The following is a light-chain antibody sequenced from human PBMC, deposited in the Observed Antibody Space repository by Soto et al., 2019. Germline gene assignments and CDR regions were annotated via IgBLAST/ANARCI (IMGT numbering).Light chain of an antibody. CDR1: SSDVGGYNY. V-gene: IGLV2-14*01. CDR3: SSYTTTNTFV. J-gene: IGLJ1*01. CDR2: EVK. Sequence: QSVLTQPASVSGSPGQSITISCTGTSSDVGGYNYVSWYQQHPGKAPKLMIYEVKNRSSGVSNRFSGSKSGNTASLTISGLQAEDEADYYCSSYTTTNTFVFGTGTKLTVL.